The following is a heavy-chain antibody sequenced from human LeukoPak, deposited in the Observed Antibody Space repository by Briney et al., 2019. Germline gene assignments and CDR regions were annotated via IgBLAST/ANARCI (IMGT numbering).Heavy chain of an antibody. CDR1: GFTFRNYA. V-gene: IGHV3-23*01. CDR2: ITGSGGST. Sequence: GASLRLSCAASGFTFRNYAMNWVRQAPGKGLEWVSAITGSGGSTYYADSVKGRFTISRDNSKNTLYLQMNSLRAEDTAVYYCAKWGDYDVLTGYHDPDYWGQGTLVTVSS. J-gene: IGHJ4*02. CDR3: AKWGDYDVLTGYHDPDY. D-gene: IGHD3-9*01.